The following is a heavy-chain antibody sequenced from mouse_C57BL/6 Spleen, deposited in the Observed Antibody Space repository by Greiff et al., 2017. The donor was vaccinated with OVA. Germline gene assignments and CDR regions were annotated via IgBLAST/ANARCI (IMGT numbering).Heavy chain of an antibody. Sequence: VKLVESGPGLVQPSQSLSITCTVSGFSLTSYGVHWVRQSPGKGLEWLGVIWSGGSTDYNAAFISRLSISKDNSKSQVFFKMNSLQADDTAIYYCARGLYDGYYFDYWGQGTTLTVSS. D-gene: IGHD2-3*01. V-gene: IGHV2-2*01. CDR1: GFSLTSYG. CDR3: ARGLYDGYYFDY. CDR2: IWSGGST. J-gene: IGHJ2*01.